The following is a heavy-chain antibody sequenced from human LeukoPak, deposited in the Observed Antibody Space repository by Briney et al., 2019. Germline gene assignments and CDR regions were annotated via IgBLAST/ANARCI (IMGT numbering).Heavy chain of an antibody. J-gene: IGHJ4*02. CDR2: IYYSGST. D-gene: IGHD6-19*01. CDR1: GGSISSYY. Sequence: PSETLSLTCAVSGGSISSYYWSWIRQPPGKGLEWIGYIYYSGSTNYNPSLKSRVTISVDTSKNQFSLKLSSVTAADPAVYYCETRWYSSGWDLDYWGEGTLVTVSS. V-gene: IGHV4-59*08. CDR3: ETRWYSSGWDLDY.